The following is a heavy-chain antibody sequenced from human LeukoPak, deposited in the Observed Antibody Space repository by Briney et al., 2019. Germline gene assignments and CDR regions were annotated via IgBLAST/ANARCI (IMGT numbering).Heavy chain of an antibody. CDR3: ARSRSSWDSGSFDY. Sequence: GASVKVSCKASGYTFTSYDINWVRQATGQGLEWMGWMNPNSGNTGYAQKFQGRVTMTRDTSISTAYMELSRLRSDDTAVYYCARSRSSWDSGSFDYWGQGTLVTVSS. D-gene: IGHD6-13*01. J-gene: IGHJ4*02. CDR2: MNPNSGNT. CDR1: GYTFTSYD. V-gene: IGHV1-8*02.